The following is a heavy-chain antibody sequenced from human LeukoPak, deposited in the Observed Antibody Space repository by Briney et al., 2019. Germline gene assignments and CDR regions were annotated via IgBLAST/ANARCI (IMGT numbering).Heavy chain of an antibody. CDR2: ISYGASSK. J-gene: IGHJ4*02. CDR1: GFIFSSYA. D-gene: IGHD3-22*01. Sequence: AGSLRLSCAASGFIFSSYAMSWVRQVQGKGLEWVALISYGASSKKYADSVNGRFTISRDSSKNTLYLQMNSLRPEDTAVYYCARGEYDSSGYSDKWGQGTLVIVS. V-gene: IGHV3-30*04. CDR3: ARGEYDSSGYSDK.